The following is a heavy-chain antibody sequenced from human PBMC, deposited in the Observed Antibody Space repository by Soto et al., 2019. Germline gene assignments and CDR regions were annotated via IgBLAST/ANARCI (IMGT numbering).Heavy chain of an antibody. CDR3: ARDSSTTNPV. D-gene: IGHD2-2*01. CDR1: GYTFTDYD. CDR2: MNPNSGNT. J-gene: IGHJ3*01. Sequence: LVKVSCKTSGYTFTDYDINWVRQATGQGLEWMGWMNPNSGNTGYAQKFQGRVSMTRNTATSTAYMELSSLRSDDTAIYYCARDSSTTNPVWGQGTMVTVSS. V-gene: IGHV1-8*01.